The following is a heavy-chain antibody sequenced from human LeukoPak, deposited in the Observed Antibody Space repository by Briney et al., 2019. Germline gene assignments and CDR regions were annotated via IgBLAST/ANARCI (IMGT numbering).Heavy chain of an antibody. V-gene: IGHV3-74*03. J-gene: IGHJ4*02. CDR2: IGSDGGST. Sequence: PGGSLRLSCTASGFTFSGYWMNWVRQAPGKGLVWVSRIGSDGGSTTYADSVKGRSTISRDNAKNTLYLQMTSLRAEDTAVYYCARGGSGNFYYWGQGTLVTVSS. CDR3: ARGGSGNFYY. D-gene: IGHD1-26*01. CDR1: GFTFSGYW.